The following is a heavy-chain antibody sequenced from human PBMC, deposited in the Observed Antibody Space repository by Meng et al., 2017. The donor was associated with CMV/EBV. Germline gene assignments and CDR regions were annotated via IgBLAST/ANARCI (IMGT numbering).Heavy chain of an antibody. CDR1: GFTFSSYA. J-gene: IGHJ6*02. CDR3: ATSITMVRGVNYYYYYGMDV. D-gene: IGHD3-10*01. CDR2: ISYDGSNK. V-gene: IGHV3-30-3*01. Sequence: GESLKISCAASGFTFSSYAMHWVRQPPGKGLEWVAVISYDGSNKYYADSVKGRFTISRDNSKTTLYLQMNSLRAEDTAVYYCATSITMVRGVNYYYYYGMDVWGQGTTVTVSS.